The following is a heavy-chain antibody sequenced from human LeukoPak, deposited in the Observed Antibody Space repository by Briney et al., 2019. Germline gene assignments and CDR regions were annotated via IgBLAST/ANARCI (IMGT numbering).Heavy chain of an antibody. CDR3: ARSMVRTVTQVASDY. Sequence: ASVKVSCKASGYTYTDYGINWLRQAPGQGLEWMGWISTYNGNTIYAEKLQGRVTMTRDTSTSTAYMDLRSLRSDDTAVYYSARSMVRTVTQVASDYWGQGTLVTVSS. D-gene: IGHD3-10*01. CDR1: GYTYTDYG. J-gene: IGHJ4*02. CDR2: ISTYNGNT. V-gene: IGHV1-18*01.